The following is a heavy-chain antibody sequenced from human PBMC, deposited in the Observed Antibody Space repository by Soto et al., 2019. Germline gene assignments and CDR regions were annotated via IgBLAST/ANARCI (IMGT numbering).Heavy chain of an antibody. CDR1: SGSINKYC. CDR2: ICDSGST. CDR3: ARQGENDYIDF. V-gene: IGHV4-59*08. J-gene: IGHJ4*02. D-gene: IGHD5-12*01. Sequence: SETLSLTCTVSSGSINKYCWSWIRQPPGKELEWIGYICDSGSTNYNPSLTSRVTMSVDTSKNQFSLNLSSMTAADTAIYYCARQGENDYIDFWGQGALVTV.